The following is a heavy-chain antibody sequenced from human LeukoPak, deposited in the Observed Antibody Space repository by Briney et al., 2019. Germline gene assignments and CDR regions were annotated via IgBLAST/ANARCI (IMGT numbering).Heavy chain of an antibody. J-gene: IGHJ4*02. CDR1: GYTLNDLS. V-gene: IGHV1-24*01. CDR2: FVPEDGET. D-gene: IGHD5/OR15-5a*01. CDR3: AAGGVYDLFDY. Sequence: ASVKVSCKVSGYTLNDLSMHWVRQAPGQGLEWMGGFVPEDGETIYTQKFQGRVTMTEDTSTDTAYMELRSLRSEDTAVYYCAAGGVYDLFDYWGQGTLVTVSS.